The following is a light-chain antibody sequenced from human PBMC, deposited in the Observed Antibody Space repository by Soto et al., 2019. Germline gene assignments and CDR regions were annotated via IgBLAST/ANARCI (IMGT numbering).Light chain of an antibody. CDR2: EAT. CDR3: SSFAGSGNWV. V-gene: IGLV2-23*01. J-gene: IGLJ3*02. Sequence: QSALTQPASVSESPGRSITISCTGTSSDVGSYNIVSWYQQNPGRAPKLIIYEATKRPSGISDRFSGSKSGNTASLTISRLQAEDEAEYFCSSFAGSGNWVFGGGTKLTVL. CDR1: SSDVGSYNI.